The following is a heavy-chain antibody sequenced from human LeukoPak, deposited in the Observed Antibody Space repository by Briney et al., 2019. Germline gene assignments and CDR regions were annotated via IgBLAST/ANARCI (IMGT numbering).Heavy chain of an antibody. CDR3: ARERPIRRGVSSSDSWFDP. Sequence: GGSLRLSCAASGFTFSSYSMKWVRQAPGKGLEWVSSISSSSSHIYYADSVKGRFTISRDNAKNSLYLQMNSLRAEDTAVYYCARERPIRRGVSSSDSWFDPWGQGTLVTVSS. V-gene: IGHV3-21*01. CDR2: ISSSSSHI. J-gene: IGHJ5*02. CDR1: GFTFSSYS. D-gene: IGHD6-6*01.